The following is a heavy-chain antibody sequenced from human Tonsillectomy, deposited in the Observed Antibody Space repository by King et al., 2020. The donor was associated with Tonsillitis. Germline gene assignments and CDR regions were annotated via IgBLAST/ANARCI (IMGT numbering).Heavy chain of an antibody. D-gene: IGHD2-2*02. J-gene: IGHJ1*01. CDR2: IWNDGSNK. V-gene: IGHV3-33*08. CDR3: AREGDCSTTVCYTSVYLLH. CDR1: GFTFSSYD. Sequence: VQLVESGGGVVQPGRSLRLSGAASGFTFSSYDMHWVRLAPGKGLEWVAVIWNDGSNKYYADSVKGRFTISRDNSKNTLYLQMNSLRAEDTAIYYCAREGDCSTTVCYTSVYLLHWGQGTLVTVSS.